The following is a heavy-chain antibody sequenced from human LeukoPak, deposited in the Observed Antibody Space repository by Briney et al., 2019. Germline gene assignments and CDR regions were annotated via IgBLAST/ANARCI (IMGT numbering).Heavy chain of an antibody. J-gene: IGHJ4*02. CDR1: GFTYSRFA. Sequence: GGSLTFSSVASGFTYSRFARDRVRQAPGKGLEWVSSISGSGGSTFYADSVKGRFTISRDNSKNTLYLQMNSLRAEDTAVYYCPQPVGAEPEYYFLFWRRGSLVTVSS. D-gene: IGHD1-26*01. V-gene: IGHV3-23*01. CDR3: PQPVGAEPEYYFLF. CDR2: ISGSGGST.